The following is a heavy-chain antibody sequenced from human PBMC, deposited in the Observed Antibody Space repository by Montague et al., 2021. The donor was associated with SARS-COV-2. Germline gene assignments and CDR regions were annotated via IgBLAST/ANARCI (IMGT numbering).Heavy chain of an antibody. V-gene: IGHV4-31*03. CDR1: GASIRGAYH. Sequence: TLSLTCSVSGASIRGAYHWSWIRQHSGKDLEWIGHTYDDRPIYYNPXPRGRASISLDTSENRFSLTLTSVTAADTALYYCAAYIIGAGGRGSWGQGALVTVSS. CDR3: AAYIIGAGGRGS. J-gene: IGHJ1*01. D-gene: IGHD3-16*01. CDR2: TYDDRPI.